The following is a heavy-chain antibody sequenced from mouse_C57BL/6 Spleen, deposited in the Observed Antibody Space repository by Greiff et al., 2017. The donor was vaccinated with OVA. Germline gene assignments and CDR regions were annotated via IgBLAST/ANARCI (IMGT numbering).Heavy chain of an antibody. J-gene: IGHJ1*03. Sequence: QVQLQQPGAELVMPGASVKLSCKASGYTFTSYWLHWVKQRPGQGLEWIGEIDPSDSYTNYNQKFKGKSTLTVDKSSSTAYMLLSRLTSVDSAVYYFARGVTRGSSYEYFDVWGTGTTVTVSS. V-gene: IGHV1-69*01. CDR1: GYTFTSYW. CDR2: IDPSDSYT. CDR3: ARGVTRGSSYEYFDV. D-gene: IGHD1-1*01.